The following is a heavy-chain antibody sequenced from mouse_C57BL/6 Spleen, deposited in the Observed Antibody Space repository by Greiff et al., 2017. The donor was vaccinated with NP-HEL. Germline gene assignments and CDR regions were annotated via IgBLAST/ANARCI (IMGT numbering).Heavy chain of an antibody. CDR3: ARGVLRDYYFDY. V-gene: IGHV1-54*01. D-gene: IGHD1-1*01. CDR2: INPGSGGT. CDR1: GYAFTNYL. J-gene: IGHJ2*01. Sequence: QVQLKESGAELVRPGTSVKVSCKASGYAFTNYLIEWVKQRPGQGLEWIGVINPGSGGTNYNEKFKGKATLTADKSSSTAYMQLSSLTSEDSAVYFCARGVLRDYYFDYWGQGTTLTVSS.